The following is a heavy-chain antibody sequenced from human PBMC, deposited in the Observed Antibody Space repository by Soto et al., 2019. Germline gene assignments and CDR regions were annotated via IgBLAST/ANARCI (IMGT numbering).Heavy chain of an antibody. CDR3: AEKDYDSDYYYYGMDV. CDR1: GGTFSSYA. V-gene: IGHV1-69*01. J-gene: IGHJ6*02. D-gene: IGHD3-9*01. Sequence: QGQLVQSGAEVKKPGSSVKLSCKASGGTFSSYAISWVRQAPGQWLEWMGGIIPIFGTANYAQKFQGRFTITADDSTSTAYMELSSLRSEDTAVYDCAEKDYDSDYYYYGMDVWGQGTTVTVSS. CDR2: IIPIFGTA.